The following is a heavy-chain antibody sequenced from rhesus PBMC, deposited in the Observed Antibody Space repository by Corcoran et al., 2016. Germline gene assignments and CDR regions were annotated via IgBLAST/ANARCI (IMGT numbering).Heavy chain of an antibody. Sequence: QVQLQESGPGLVKPSETLSLTCTVSGGSISDSYYWNWIRQPPGKGLEWMGRFYGRGGSNSYNPSLKSRVTSSKDTSKNQFSMKLSSVTAADTAVYYCARAKRGQLRYFDYWGQGVLVTVSS. V-gene: IGHV4-92*01. J-gene: IGHJ4*01. CDR3: ARAKRGQLRYFDY. D-gene: IGHD5-24*01. CDR1: GGSISDSYY. CDR2: FYGRGGSN.